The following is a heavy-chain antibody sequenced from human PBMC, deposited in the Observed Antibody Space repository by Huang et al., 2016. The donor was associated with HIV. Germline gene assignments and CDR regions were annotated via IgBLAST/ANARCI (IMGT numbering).Heavy chain of an antibody. Sequence: QVQLVQSGAEMKKSGSSVKVSCKASGGTVSSFSFTWVRQAPGHGIEWMGGIIPLHDTTYLAQKVRGRVTLTTDESTNTAFMELSGLTSQDTAVYYCARGVGNSNRGFDIWGQGTLVTVS. V-gene: IGHV1-69*16. J-gene: IGHJ4*02. CDR3: ARGVGNSNRGFDI. CDR1: GGTVSSFS. CDR2: IIPLHDTT. D-gene: IGHD5-18*01.